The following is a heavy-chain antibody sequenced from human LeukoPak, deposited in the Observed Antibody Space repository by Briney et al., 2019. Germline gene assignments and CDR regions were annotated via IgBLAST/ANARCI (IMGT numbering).Heavy chain of an antibody. CDR2: IYYSGST. CDR1: GGSISSSSYY. D-gene: IGHD1-26*01. CDR3: ARVLGTGRAASTFDP. Sequence: PSETLSLTCTVSGGSISSSSYYWGWIRQPPGKGLEWIGSIYYSGSTYYNPSLKSRVTISVDTSKNQFSLKLSSVTAADTAVYYCARVLGTGRAASTFDPWGQGTLVTVSS. J-gene: IGHJ5*02. V-gene: IGHV4-39*07.